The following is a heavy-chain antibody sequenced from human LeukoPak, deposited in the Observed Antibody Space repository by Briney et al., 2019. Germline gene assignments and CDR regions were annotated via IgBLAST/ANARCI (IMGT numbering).Heavy chain of an antibody. CDR2: INHSGST. Sequence: SETLSLTCTVSGGSISSSSYYWGWIRQPPGKGLEWIGEINHSGSTNYNPSLKSRVTISVDTSKNQFSLKLSSVTAADTAVYYCARDQSIAAAGTFWFDPWGQGTLVTVSS. CDR1: GGSISSSSYY. V-gene: IGHV4-39*07. CDR3: ARDQSIAAAGTFWFDP. D-gene: IGHD6-13*01. J-gene: IGHJ5*02.